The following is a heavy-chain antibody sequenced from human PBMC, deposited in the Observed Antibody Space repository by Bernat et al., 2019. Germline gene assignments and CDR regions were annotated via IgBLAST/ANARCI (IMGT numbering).Heavy chain of an antibody. J-gene: IGHJ6*02. Sequence: QVQLVESGGGVVQPGRSLRLSCAASGFTFSSYAMHWVRQAPGKGLEWVAVISYDGSNKYYADSVKGRFTISRDNSKNTLYLQMNSLRAEDTAVYYCARDDVLVPAVLGLYYYYGMDVWGQGTTVTVSS. V-gene: IGHV3-30-3*01. CDR1: GFTFSSYA. CDR3: ARDDVLVPAVLGLYYYYGMDV. CDR2: ISYDGSNK. D-gene: IGHD2-2*01.